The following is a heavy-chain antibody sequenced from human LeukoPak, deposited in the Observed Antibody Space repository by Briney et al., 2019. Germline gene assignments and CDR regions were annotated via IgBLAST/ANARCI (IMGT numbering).Heavy chain of an antibody. V-gene: IGHV4-4*02. D-gene: IGHD2-2*01. CDR1: GYSISSGYW. CDR2: VVDSRCA. Sequence: SSETLSLTCAVSGYSISSGYWWSWVRPPPGKGLEWIGDVVDSRCAYYNASLKSRFTISGDKSKNHLSLKMNSLTAADTAVYYCARAPVVPAATYAFDIWGQGTMVTVSS. CDR3: ARAPVVPAATYAFDI. J-gene: IGHJ3*02.